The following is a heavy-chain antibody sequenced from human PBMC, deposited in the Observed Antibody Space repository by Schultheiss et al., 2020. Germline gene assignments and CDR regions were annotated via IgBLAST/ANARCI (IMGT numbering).Heavy chain of an antibody. CDR3: ARYCSGGSCYKGFDY. CDR1: GFTFTSSA. CDR2: INPNSGGT. D-gene: IGHD2-15*01. Sequence: ASVKVSCKASGFTFTSSAMQWVRQAPGQGLEWMGWINPNSGGTNYAQKFQGRVTMTRDTSISTAYMELSRLRSDDTAVYYCARYCSGGSCYKGFDYWGQGTLVTVSS. V-gene: IGHV1-2*02. J-gene: IGHJ4*02.